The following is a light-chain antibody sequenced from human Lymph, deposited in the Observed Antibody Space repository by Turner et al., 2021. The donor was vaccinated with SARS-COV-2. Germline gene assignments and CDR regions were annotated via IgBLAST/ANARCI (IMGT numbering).Light chain of an antibody. Sequence: QSVLTQSPSASGTPGQRVTIACSGSSSNIGSNYVYWYQQLPGTAPKLLIYRNNQRPSGAPDRFSGSKSGTSASLAISGLRSEDEADYYCAAWDDSLSGRVFGGGTKLTVL. CDR2: RNN. CDR3: AAWDDSLSGRV. J-gene: IGLJ3*02. CDR1: SSNIGSNY. V-gene: IGLV1-47*01.